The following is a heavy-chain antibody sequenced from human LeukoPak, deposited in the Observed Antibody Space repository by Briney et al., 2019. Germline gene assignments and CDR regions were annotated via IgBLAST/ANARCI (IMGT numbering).Heavy chain of an antibody. J-gene: IGHJ4*02. V-gene: IGHV3-64*01. D-gene: IGHD3-10*01. Sequence: GGSLRLSCAASGFTFSNYAMHWVRQAPGKGLEYVSSISSNGGSTYYANPVKGRFTISRDNSKNTLYLQMGSLRADDMAVYYCAREGWLLWLGAKTAQGFDYWGQGTLVTVSS. CDR1: GFTFSNYA. CDR2: ISSNGGST. CDR3: AREGWLLWLGAKTAQGFDY.